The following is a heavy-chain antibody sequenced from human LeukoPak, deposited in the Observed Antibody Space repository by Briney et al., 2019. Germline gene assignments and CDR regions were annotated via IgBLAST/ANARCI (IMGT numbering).Heavy chain of an antibody. CDR2: ISSSGFTL. J-gene: IGHJ6*03. D-gene: IGHD4-11*01. CDR3: ARGVPKTSYYYYYMDV. Sequence: GGSLRLSCVASGFTCSDYSMNWVRQAPGKGLEWVSYISSSGFTLNYADSVKGRFTISKDNAKNSLYLQMNSLRAEDTAVYYCARGVPKTSYYYYYMDVWGKGTTVTVSS. V-gene: IGHV3-48*01. CDR1: GFTCSDYS.